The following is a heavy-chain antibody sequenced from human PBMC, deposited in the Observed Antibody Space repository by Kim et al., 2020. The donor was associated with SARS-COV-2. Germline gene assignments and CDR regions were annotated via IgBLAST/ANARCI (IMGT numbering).Heavy chain of an antibody. J-gene: IGHJ4*02. Sequence: SETLSLTCTVSGGSISSSSYYWGWIRQPPGKGLEWIGSIYYSGSTYYNPSLKSQVTISVDTSKNQFSLKLSSVTAATTAVYYCARHFINNSRSPPDYWGQGTLVTVSS. V-gene: IGHV4-39*01. CDR1: GGSISSSSYY. CDR2: IYYSGST. CDR3: ARHFINNSRSPPDY. D-gene: IGHD3-22*01.